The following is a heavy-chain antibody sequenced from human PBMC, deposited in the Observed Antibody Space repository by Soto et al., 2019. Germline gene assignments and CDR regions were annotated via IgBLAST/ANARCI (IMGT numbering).Heavy chain of an antibody. CDR2: ISGSSSYR. CDR1: GFSFSSFS. D-gene: IGHD3-22*01. Sequence: GGSLRLSCAASGFSFSSFSLNWVRQAPGKGLEWVSFISGSSSYRYYADSVKGRFTISRDNAKNSLYLQMNSLRAEDTAVYYCARGHDYFDNSLNFDYWGQGALVTVSS. CDR3: ARGHDYFDNSLNFDY. J-gene: IGHJ4*02. V-gene: IGHV3-21*06.